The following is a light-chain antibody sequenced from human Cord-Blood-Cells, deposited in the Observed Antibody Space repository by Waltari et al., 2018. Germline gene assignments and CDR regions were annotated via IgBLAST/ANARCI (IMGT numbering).Light chain of an antibody. V-gene: IGLV2-11*01. Sequence: QSALTQPRSVSGSPGQSVTISCTGTSSDVGGYNYVSWYQQHPGKAPKLMIYDVSKRPSGVPDRFCGSKSGNTASLTSFGVQGEDEADYYCCSYAGSDTFVVFGGGTKLTVL. CDR1: SSDVGGYNY. J-gene: IGLJ2*01. CDR3: CSYAGSDTFVV. CDR2: DVS.